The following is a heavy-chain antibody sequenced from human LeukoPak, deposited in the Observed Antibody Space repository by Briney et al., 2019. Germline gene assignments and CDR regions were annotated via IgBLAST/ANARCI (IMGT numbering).Heavy chain of an antibody. Sequence: RAGGSLRLSCAASGFTFSSYAMSWVRQAPGKGLEWVSAISGSGGSTYYADSVKGRFTISRDNSKNTLYLQMNSLRVEDTAVYYCAKDLVAAADLDYWGQGTLVTVSS. CDR2: ISGSGGST. CDR3: AKDLVAAADLDY. CDR1: GFTFSSYA. V-gene: IGHV3-23*01. J-gene: IGHJ4*02. D-gene: IGHD6-13*01.